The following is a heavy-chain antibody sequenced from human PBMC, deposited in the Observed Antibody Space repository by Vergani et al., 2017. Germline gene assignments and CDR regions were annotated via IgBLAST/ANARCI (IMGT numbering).Heavy chain of an antibody. J-gene: IGHJ4*02. CDR2: INPNSGGT. Sequence: QVQLVQSGAEVKKPGASVKVSCKASGYTFTGYYMHWVRQAPGQGLEWMGWINPNSGGTNYAQKFQGWVTMTRDTSISTDYMELSRLRSDDTAVYYCAREGQHYDILTGYLSGAFDYWGQGTLVTVSS. CDR3: AREGQHYDILTGYLSGAFDY. CDR1: GYTFTGYY. V-gene: IGHV1-2*04. D-gene: IGHD3-9*01.